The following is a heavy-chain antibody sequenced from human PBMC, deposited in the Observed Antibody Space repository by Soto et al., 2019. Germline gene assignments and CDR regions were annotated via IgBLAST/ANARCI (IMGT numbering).Heavy chain of an antibody. V-gene: IGHV2-26*01. CDR1: GFSLSNARMG. CDR3: ARILRVTGYSSSWYRGWFDP. CDR2: IFSNDEK. D-gene: IGHD6-13*01. J-gene: IGHJ5*02. Sequence: GSGPTLVNPTETLTLTCTVSGFSLSNARMGVSWIRQPPGKALEWLAHIFSNDEKSYSTSLKSRLTISKDTSKSQVVLTMTNMDPVDTATYYCARILRVTGYSSSWYRGWFDPWGQGTLVTVSS.